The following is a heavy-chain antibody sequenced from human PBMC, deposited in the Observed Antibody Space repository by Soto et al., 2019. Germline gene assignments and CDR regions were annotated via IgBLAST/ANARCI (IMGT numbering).Heavy chain of an antibody. CDR3: AKGQGITGARGWFDP. CDR1: GFTFSSYA. D-gene: IGHD1-20*01. J-gene: IGHJ5*02. CDR2: ISGSGGST. Sequence: FRLSCAASGFTFSSYAMSWVRQAPGKGLEWVSAISGSGGSTYYADSVKGRFTISRDNSKNTLYLQMNSLRAEDTAVYYCAKGQGITGARGWFDPWGQGTLVTVSS. V-gene: IGHV3-23*01.